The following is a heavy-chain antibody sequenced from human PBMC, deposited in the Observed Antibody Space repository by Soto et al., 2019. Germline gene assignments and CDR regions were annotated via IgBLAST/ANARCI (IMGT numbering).Heavy chain of an antibody. J-gene: IGHJ6*02. D-gene: IGHD1-26*01. CDR1: GFTFSSYA. V-gene: IGHV3-23*01. CDR3: VKDLVRSYYGAVNYGLDV. CDR2: ISGSGSST. Sequence: EVQLLESGGDLVQPGGSLRLSCAASGFTFSSYAMTWVRQAPGKGLEWVSGISGSGSSTYYADSVKGRFTISRDNSKNPLYLQMNSLRGEDTAVYYCVKDLVRSYYGAVNYGLDVWGQGTTVTVPS.